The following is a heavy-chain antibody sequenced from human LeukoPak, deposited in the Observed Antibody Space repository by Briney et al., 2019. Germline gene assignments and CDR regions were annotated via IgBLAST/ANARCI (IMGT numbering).Heavy chain of an antibody. CDR3: AKDPVYYDFWSGYFDS. CDR1: GFTFSSYA. Sequence: GGSLRLSCAASGFTFSSYAMHWVRQPPGKGLDWVAFIRYDGSNKYYADSVKGRFTISRDNSKNTLYVQMNSLRAEDTAVYYCAKDPVYYDFWSGYFDSWGQGTLVTVSS. V-gene: IGHV3-30*02. J-gene: IGHJ4*02. D-gene: IGHD3-3*01. CDR2: IRYDGSNK.